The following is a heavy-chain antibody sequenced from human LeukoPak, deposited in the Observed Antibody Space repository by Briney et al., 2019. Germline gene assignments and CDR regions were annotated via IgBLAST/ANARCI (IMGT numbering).Heavy chain of an antibody. CDR3: AKNDGNLPYYYYYMDV. V-gene: IGHV4-39*07. D-gene: IGHD1-1*01. J-gene: IGHJ6*03. CDR1: GGSISSSSYY. Sequence: PSETLSLTCTVSGGSISSSSYYWGWIRQPPGKGLEWIGSIYYSGSTYYNPSLKSRVTISVDTSKNQFSLKLSSVTAADTAVYYCAKNDGNLPYYYYYMDVWGKGTTVTVSS. CDR2: IYYSGST.